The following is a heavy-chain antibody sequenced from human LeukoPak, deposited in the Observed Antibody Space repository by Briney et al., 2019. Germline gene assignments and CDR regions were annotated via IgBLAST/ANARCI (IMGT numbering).Heavy chain of an antibody. V-gene: IGHV1-46*01. CDR1: GYTFTSYY. D-gene: IGHD6-19*01. Sequence: GASVKVSCKASGYTFTSYYMHWVRQAPGQGLEWMGIINPSGGSTSYAQKFQGRVAMTRDTSTSTVYMELSSLRSEDTAVYYCARLGIAVAGQDYWGQGTLVTVSS. J-gene: IGHJ4*02. CDR2: INPSGGST. CDR3: ARLGIAVAGQDY.